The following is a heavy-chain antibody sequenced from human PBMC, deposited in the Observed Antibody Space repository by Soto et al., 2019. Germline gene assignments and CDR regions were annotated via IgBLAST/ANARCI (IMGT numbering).Heavy chain of an antibody. J-gene: IGHJ5*02. V-gene: IGHV1-3*04. CDR3: ARDGGGYCSGGSCSEAWSDP. CDR2: INTGNGYT. Sequence: ASVKVSCKASGYTFTSYAMHWVPQAPGQRLEWMGWINTGNGYTKYSQKFQARVTITRDTSASTSYMQLSRLRSEDTAVYYCARDGGGYCSGGSCSEAWSDPWGQGTLVTVSP. CDR1: GYTFTSYA. D-gene: IGHD2-15*01.